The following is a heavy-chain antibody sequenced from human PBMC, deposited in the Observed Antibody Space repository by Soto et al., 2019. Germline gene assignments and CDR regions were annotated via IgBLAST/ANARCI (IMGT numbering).Heavy chain of an antibody. D-gene: IGHD2-8*01. CDR2: IIPIFGTA. CDR1: GGTFSSYA. Sequence: ASVKFSCKASGGTFSSYAISWVRQAPGQGLEWMGGIIPIFGTANYAQKFQGRVTITADESTSTAYMELSSLRSEDTAVYYCARDRCTNGVCLNQLYYYYGMDAWGQGTTVTVSS. CDR3: ARDRCTNGVCLNQLYYYYGMDA. J-gene: IGHJ6*02. V-gene: IGHV1-69*13.